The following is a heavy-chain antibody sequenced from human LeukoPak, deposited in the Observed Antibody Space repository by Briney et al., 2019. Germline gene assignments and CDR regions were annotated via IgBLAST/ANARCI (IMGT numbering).Heavy chain of an antibody. CDR3: AKGGILEWLFSYFDY. D-gene: IGHD3-3*01. CDR2: ISGSGSST. J-gene: IGHJ4*02. Sequence: GGSLRLSCAASGFTFSSYAMSWVRQAPGKGLEWVSAISGSGSSTYYADSVKGRFTISRDNSKNTLYLQMNSLRAEDTAVYYCAKGGILEWLFSYFDYWGQGTLVTVSS. CDR1: GFTFSSYA. V-gene: IGHV3-23*01.